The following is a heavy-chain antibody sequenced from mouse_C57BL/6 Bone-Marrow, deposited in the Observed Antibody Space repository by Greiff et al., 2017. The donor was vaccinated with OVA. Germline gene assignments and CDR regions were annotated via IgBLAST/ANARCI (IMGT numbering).Heavy chain of an antibody. J-gene: IGHJ2*01. CDR3: ARGGPNLYYYGSAWGYFDY. Sequence: QVQLQQSGAELARPGASVKLSCKASGYTFTSYGISWVKQRTGQGLEWIGELYPRSGHTYYNEKFKGKATLTADKSSSTAYMGLHSLTSEDSAVYFCARGGPNLYYYGSAWGYFDYWGQGTTLTVSS. CDR2: LYPRSGHT. CDR1: GYTFTSYG. V-gene: IGHV1-81*01. D-gene: IGHD1-1*01.